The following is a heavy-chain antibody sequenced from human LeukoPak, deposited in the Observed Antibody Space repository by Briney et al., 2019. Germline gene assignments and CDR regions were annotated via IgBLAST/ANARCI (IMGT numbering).Heavy chain of an antibody. V-gene: IGHV4-59*12. CDR2: IHSSGGS. Sequence: SETLSLTCTVSGASISNYYWGWIRQTPEKGLEWMGHIHSSGGSSYYPSLKSRLTLSIDTSKNQFSLKLSSVTAADTAVYYCARERLSYYYMDAWGKGTTVTVSS. D-gene: IGHD1-1*01. CDR1: GASISNYY. J-gene: IGHJ6*03. CDR3: ARERLSYYYMDA.